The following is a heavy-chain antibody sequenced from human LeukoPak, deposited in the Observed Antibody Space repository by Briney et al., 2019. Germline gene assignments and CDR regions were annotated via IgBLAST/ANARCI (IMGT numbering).Heavy chain of an antibody. CDR1: GSTFSSYA. V-gene: IGHV1-69*01. Sequence: GSSVKVSCKASGSTFSSYAISWVRQAPGQGLEWMGGIIPIFGTANYAQKFQGRVTITADESTSTAYMELSSLRSEDTAVYYCATGRPRILNYGSATDYWGQGTLVTVSS. CDR2: IIPIFGTA. CDR3: ATGRPRILNYGSATDY. J-gene: IGHJ4*02. D-gene: IGHD3-10*01.